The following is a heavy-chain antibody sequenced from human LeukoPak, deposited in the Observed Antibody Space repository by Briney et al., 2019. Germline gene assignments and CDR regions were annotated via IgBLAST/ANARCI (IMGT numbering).Heavy chain of an antibody. CDR2: IIPIFGTA. Sequence: GASVKVSCKASGGTFSSYAISWVRQAPGQGLEWMGGIIPIFGTANYAQKFQGRVTITADESTSTAYMELSSLRSEDTAVYYCARAYCSGGSCYDREFDYWGQGTLVTVSS. CDR3: ARAYCSGGSCYDREFDY. J-gene: IGHJ4*02. D-gene: IGHD2-15*01. V-gene: IGHV1-69*13. CDR1: GGTFSSYA.